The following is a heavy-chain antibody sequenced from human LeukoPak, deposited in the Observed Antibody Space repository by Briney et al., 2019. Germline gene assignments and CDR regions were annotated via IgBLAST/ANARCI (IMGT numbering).Heavy chain of an antibody. D-gene: IGHD3-22*01. CDR2: IYYSGST. J-gene: IGHJ4*02. Sequence: SETLSLTCAVSGYSISSSNWWGWIRQPPGKGLEWIGSIYYSGSTYYNPSLKSRVTISVDTSKNQFSLKLSSVTAADTAVYYCARVPYYYDSSGYLANFDYWGQGTLVTVSS. V-gene: IGHV4-38-2*01. CDR1: GYSISSSNW. CDR3: ARVPYYYDSSGYLANFDY.